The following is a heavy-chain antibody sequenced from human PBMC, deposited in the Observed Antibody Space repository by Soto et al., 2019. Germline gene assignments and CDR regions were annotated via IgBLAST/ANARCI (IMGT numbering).Heavy chain of an antibody. D-gene: IGHD3-9*01. CDR1: GFTFSSYG. Sequence: QVQLVESGGGVVQPGRSLRLSCAASGFTFSSYGMHWVRQAPGKGLEWVAVISYDGSNKYYADSVKGRFTISRDNSKNTLYLQMNSLRAEDTAVYYCAKDRLTIFANWFDPWGQGTLVIVSS. J-gene: IGHJ5*02. CDR2: ISYDGSNK. CDR3: AKDRLTIFANWFDP. V-gene: IGHV3-30*18.